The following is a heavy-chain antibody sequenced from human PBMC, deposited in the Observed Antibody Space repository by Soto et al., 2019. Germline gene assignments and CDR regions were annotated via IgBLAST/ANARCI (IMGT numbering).Heavy chain of an antibody. V-gene: IGHV4-4*02. CDR3: ARDRGGSQLLHASGMDV. Sequence: PSETLSLTCAVSGGSISSSNWWSWVRQPPGKGLEWIGEISHSGSTNYNPSLKSRVTISVDKSKNQFSLKLSSVTAADTAVYYCARDRGGSQLLHASGMDVWGQGTTVTVSS. CDR1: GGSISSSNW. CDR2: ISHSGST. J-gene: IGHJ6*02. D-gene: IGHD2-2*01.